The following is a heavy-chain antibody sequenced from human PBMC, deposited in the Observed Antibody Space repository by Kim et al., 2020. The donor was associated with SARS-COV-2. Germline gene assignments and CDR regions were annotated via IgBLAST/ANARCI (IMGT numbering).Heavy chain of an antibody. D-gene: IGHD2-15*01. Sequence: GGSLRLSCAASGFTVSRYDMSWVRQAPGKGLEWVAITYICGCRSYSEAVEGRLIIITNNYSNTTNYQQNNHLRADTTAVYYSGEGMVDIDY. CDR3: GEGMVDIDY. J-gene: IGHJ4*01. CDR2: TYICGCR. V-gene: IGHV3-66*03. CDR1: GFTVSRYD.